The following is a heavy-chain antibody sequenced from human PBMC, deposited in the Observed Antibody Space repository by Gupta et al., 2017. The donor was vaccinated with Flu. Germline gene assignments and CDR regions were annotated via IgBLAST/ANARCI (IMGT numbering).Heavy chain of an antibody. V-gene: IGHV3-7*01. CDR3: ARNRGWQQFDH. D-gene: IGHD5-24*01. CDR2: IAADDSVK. J-gene: IGHJ5*02. CDR1: GFTFRNYW. Sequence: EEQLVESGGGLVQPGGSLRLSCVVSGFTFRNYWMDWVRQAPGKGLEWVANIAADDSVKNYADTVKSRFTISRDDAKNSLYLQMNSLRAEDTAVYYCARNRGWQQFDHWGQGALVTVSS.